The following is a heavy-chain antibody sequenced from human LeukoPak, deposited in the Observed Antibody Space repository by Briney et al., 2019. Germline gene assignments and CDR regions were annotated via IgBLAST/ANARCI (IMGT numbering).Heavy chain of an antibody. V-gene: IGHV3-7*01. Sequence: GGSLRLSCAASAFTLSSDWMTWVRQAPGKGLEWVATIKPDGSEKCYVDSLKGRFTISRDNARNSVYLQMNSLRVEDTAVYYCAVDKSWSFPLWGQGTLVTVSS. CDR2: IKPDGSEK. J-gene: IGHJ4*02. CDR3: AVDKSWSFPL. D-gene: IGHD1-26*01. CDR1: AFTLSSDW.